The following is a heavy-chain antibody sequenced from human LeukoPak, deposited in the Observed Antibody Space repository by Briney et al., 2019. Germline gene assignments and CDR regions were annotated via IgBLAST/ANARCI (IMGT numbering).Heavy chain of an antibody. CDR1: GFTFSSYA. CDR3: ARDSKYCSSTSCRFDY. D-gene: IGHD2-2*01. CDR2: ISSSSSYI. V-gene: IGHV3-21*01. J-gene: IGHJ4*02. Sequence: GGSLRLSCAASGFTFSSYAMHWVRQAPGKGLEWVSSISSSSSYIYYADSVKGRFTISRDNAKNSLYLQMNSLRAEDTAVYYCARDSKYCSSTSCRFDYWGQGTLVAVSS.